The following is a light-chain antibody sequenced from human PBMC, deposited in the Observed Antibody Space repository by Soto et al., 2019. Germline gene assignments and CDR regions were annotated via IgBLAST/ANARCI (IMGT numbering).Light chain of an antibody. V-gene: IGLV2-8*01. CDR2: EVN. Sequence: QSALTQPPSASGSPGQSVTISCTGASSDVGGNDYVSWYQHHPGKVPKLMIFEVNKRHSWVPHRFSGSKSGNTASLTVSGLQAEDEADYFCCSYGFAGSDYLVFGGGTKVTVL. J-gene: IGLJ3*02. CDR3: CSYGFAGSDYLV. CDR1: SSDVGGNDY.